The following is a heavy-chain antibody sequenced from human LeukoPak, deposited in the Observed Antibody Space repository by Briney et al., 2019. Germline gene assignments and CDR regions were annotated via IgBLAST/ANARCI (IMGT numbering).Heavy chain of an antibody. D-gene: IGHD2-8*02. V-gene: IGHV4-34*01. J-gene: IGHJ6*03. CDR1: GGSFSGYY. CDR2: INHSGST. CDR3: ARVGSCKGGVCYNHYYYYYYMDV. Sequence: SETLSLTCAVYGGSFSGYYWSWIRQPPGKGLEWIGEINHSGSTNYNPSLKSRVTISVDTSKNQFSLKLSSVTAADTAVYYCARVGSCKGGVCYNHYYYYYYMDVWGKGTTVTVSS.